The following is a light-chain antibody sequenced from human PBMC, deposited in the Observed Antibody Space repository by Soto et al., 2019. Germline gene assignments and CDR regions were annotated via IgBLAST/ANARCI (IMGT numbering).Light chain of an antibody. V-gene: IGKV4-1*01. CDR3: QQYYTTPRT. Sequence: DFVVTQSPKSLAVNLGGRATINCKSSQSLLYTSNNKNYLAWYQQKPGQPPKLIIYWASTRESGVPDRFTGSGSGTDFTLTISNLQAEDAAVYYCQQYYTTPRTFGQGTKVEI. CDR1: QSLLYTSNNKNY. J-gene: IGKJ1*01. CDR2: WAS.